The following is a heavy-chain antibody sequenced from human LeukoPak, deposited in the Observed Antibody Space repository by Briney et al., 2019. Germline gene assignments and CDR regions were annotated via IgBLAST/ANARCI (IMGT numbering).Heavy chain of an antibody. D-gene: IGHD2-2*01. CDR2: FDPEDGET. CDR3: ATSYQLLEYFDY. Sequence: ASVKVSCKVSGYTLTELSMHWVRQAPGKGLEWMGGFDPEDGETIYAQKFRGRVTMTEDTSTDTAYMELSSLRSEDTAVYYCATSYQLLEYFDYWGQGTLVTVSS. V-gene: IGHV1-24*01. J-gene: IGHJ4*02. CDR1: GYTLTELS.